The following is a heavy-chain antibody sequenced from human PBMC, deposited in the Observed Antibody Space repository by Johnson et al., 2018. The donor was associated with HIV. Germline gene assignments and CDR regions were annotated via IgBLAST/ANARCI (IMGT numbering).Heavy chain of an antibody. CDR1: GFTLSHYG. CDR3: ASGYSYGPDAFDI. CDR2: ISYDGSEK. Sequence: QVQLVESGGGVVQPGRSLRLSCAASGFTLSHYGMDWVRQAPGKGLEWVAVISYDGSEKYFGDSVRGRFTISRDNSKNTLYLQMKSLISEDTAVYYCASGYSYGPDAFDIWGQGTMVTVSS. J-gene: IGHJ3*02. D-gene: IGHD5-18*01. V-gene: IGHV3-30*03.